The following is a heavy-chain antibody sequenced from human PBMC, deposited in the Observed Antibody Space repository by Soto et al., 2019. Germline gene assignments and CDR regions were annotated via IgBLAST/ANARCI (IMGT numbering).Heavy chain of an antibody. CDR3: ARDVSDYVLDV. CDR2: ISYDGRHI. D-gene: IGHD4-17*01. CDR1: GFIFSNYA. Sequence: QLHLVESGGGVVQPGISLRPSCPASGFIFSNYAMNWVGQAPGKGLEWVALISYDGRHIYYADSVKGRFAISRDNSKNTLDLVMNSLRREDTAMYYCARDVSDYVLDVWGQGTTVNVSS. J-gene: IGHJ6*02. V-gene: IGHV3-30*09.